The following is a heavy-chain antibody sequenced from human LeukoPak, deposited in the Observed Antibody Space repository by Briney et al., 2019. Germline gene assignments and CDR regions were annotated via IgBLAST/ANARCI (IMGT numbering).Heavy chain of an antibody. J-gene: IGHJ4*02. V-gene: IGHV3-23*01. CDR3: ANYGYCSSTSCEGPIDY. Sequence: GGSLRLSCAASGFTFSSYAMSWVRQAPGKGLEWVSGISGSGGSTYYADSVKGRFTISRDNSKNTLYQQMNSLRAEDTAVYYCANYGYCSSTSCEGPIDYWAREPWSPSPQ. CDR1: GFTFSSYA. D-gene: IGHD2-2*01. CDR2: ISGSGGST.